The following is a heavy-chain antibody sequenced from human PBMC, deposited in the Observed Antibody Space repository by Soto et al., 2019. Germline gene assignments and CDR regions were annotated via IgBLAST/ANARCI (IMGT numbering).Heavy chain of an antibody. D-gene: IGHD2-2*01. Sequence: EVQLLESGGGLVQPGGSLRLSCAASGFTFNNYAMGWVRQAPGKGLEWVSGITDSGDDTDYIDSVKGRFTISRDNSKSTLYLQMNSMRAEDTDIYYCAKWGSSSWAPRYYFDYWGQGTLVTVSS. CDR2: ITDSGDDT. J-gene: IGHJ4*02. CDR1: GFTFNNYA. CDR3: AKWGSSSWAPRYYFDY. V-gene: IGHV3-23*01.